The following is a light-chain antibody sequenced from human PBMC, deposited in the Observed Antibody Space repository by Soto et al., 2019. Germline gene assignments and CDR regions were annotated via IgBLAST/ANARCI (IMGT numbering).Light chain of an antibody. CDR2: GNS. J-gene: IGLJ2*01. CDR1: TSNIGAGYD. Sequence: QSVLTQPPSVSGAPGQRVTISCTGTTSNIGAGYDVHWYQQIPGTAPKLLIYGNSRRPSGVPDRFSGFKSGTSASLAITGLRSEDEADYYCAAWDDSLSGVVFGGGTKLTVL. CDR3: AAWDDSLSGVV. V-gene: IGLV1-40*01.